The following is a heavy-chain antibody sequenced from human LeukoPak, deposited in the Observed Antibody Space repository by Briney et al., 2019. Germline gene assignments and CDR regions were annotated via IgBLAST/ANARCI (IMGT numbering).Heavy chain of an antibody. CDR3: ARYEQWLQAFDI. D-gene: IGHD6-19*01. CDR2: IYYSGST. CDR1: GGSISSYY. Sequence: SETLSLTCTVSGGSISSYYWSWIRQPPGKGLEWIGYIYYSGSTNYNPSLKSRVTISVDTSKNQFSLKLSSVTAADTAVYYCARYEQWLQAFDIWGQGTMVTVSS. J-gene: IGHJ3*02. V-gene: IGHV4-59*01.